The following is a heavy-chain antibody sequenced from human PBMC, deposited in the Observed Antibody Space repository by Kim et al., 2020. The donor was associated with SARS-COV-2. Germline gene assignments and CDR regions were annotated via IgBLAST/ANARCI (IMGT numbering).Heavy chain of an antibody. V-gene: IGHV3-33*01. CDR3: AREVTRGFDY. D-gene: IGHD4-4*01. J-gene: IGHJ4*02. Sequence: NKYYADSVKGRFTISRDNSKNTLYLQMNSLRAEDTALYYCAREVTRGFDYWGQGTLVTVSS. CDR2: NK.